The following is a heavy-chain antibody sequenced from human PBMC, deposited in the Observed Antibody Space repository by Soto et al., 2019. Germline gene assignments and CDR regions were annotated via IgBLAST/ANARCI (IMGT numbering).Heavy chain of an antibody. V-gene: IGHV3-7*01. J-gene: IGHJ4*02. CDR2: IRQDGSEK. CDR3: ATTQSFDY. Sequence: EVQVVESGGGLVQPGGSLKLSCVASGFTFSNYWMSWVRQAPGKGLEWVANIRQDGSEKNFVDSVKGRFTISRDNAKNSVDLQMISLRADDTAVYYCATTQSFDYWGQGTLVTVSS. CDR1: GFTFSNYW.